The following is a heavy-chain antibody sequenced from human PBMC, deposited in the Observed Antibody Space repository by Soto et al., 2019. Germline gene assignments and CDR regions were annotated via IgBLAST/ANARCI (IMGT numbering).Heavy chain of an antibody. CDR2: IYWDDDK. J-gene: IGHJ3*02. CDR1: GFSLSTSGVW. V-gene: IGHV2-5*02. CDR3: SHTFRMGIYAFDI. D-gene: IGHD3-16*01. Sequence: SGPTLVNPTQTLTLTCTFSGFSLSTSGVWVGWIRQPPGKAMEWLALIYWDDDKRYSPSLKSRLTITKDTSTNQVVLTMTNIDPVDTATYYCSHTFRMGIYAFDICGQGTMGTGS.